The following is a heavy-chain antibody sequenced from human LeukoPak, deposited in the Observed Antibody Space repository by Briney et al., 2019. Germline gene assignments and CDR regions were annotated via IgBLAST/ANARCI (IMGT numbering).Heavy chain of an antibody. D-gene: IGHD5-12*01. J-gene: IGHJ4*02. CDR3: ARGSPRVDIFDS. CDR1: GLTFSTHS. Sequence: GGSLRLSCAASGLTFSTHSMAWVRQAPGKGLEWVSYISATGYTIYYADSVRGRYTISRDNAVNSLYLQMNSLRDEDTAVYYCARGSPRVDIFDSWGQGTLVTVSS. V-gene: IGHV3-48*02. CDR2: ISATGYTI.